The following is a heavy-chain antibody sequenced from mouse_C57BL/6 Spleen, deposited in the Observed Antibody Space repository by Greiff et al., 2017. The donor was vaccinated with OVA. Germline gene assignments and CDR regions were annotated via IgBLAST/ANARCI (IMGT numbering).Heavy chain of an antibody. Sequence: VQLQQPGAELVRPGSSVKLSCKASGYTFTSYWMDWVKQRPGQGLEWIGNIYPSDSETHYNQKFKDKATLTVDKSSSTAYMQLSSLTSEDSAVYYCAKLGQGGYWGQGTTLTVSS. CDR3: AKLGQGGY. CDR2: IYPSDSET. J-gene: IGHJ2*01. V-gene: IGHV1-61*01. CDR1: GYTFTSYW. D-gene: IGHD4-1*01.